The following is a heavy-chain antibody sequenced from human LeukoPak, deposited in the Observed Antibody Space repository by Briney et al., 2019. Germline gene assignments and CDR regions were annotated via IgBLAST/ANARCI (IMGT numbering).Heavy chain of an antibody. Sequence: SETLSLTCTVSGGSISSYYWSWIRQPPGKGLEWIGYIYYSGSTNYNPSLKSRVTISVDTSKNQFSLKLSSVTAADTAVYYCARLEGSAYYDFWSGYYTDSNWFDPWGQGTLVTVSS. V-gene: IGHV4-59*08. J-gene: IGHJ5*02. CDR2: IYYSGST. D-gene: IGHD3-3*01. CDR1: GGSISSYY. CDR3: ARLEGSAYYDFWSGYYTDSNWFDP.